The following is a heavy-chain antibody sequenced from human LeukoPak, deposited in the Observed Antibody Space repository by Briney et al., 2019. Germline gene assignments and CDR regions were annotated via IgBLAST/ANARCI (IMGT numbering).Heavy chain of an antibody. CDR1: GFTFSSYS. V-gene: IGHV3-48*01. Sequence: QTGGSLRLSCAASGFTFSSYSMNWVRQAPGKGLEWVSYISSSSSTIYYADSVKGRFTISRDNAKNSLYLQMNSLRAEDTAVYYCARDRIADFDCWGQGTLVTVSS. D-gene: IGHD6-13*01. J-gene: IGHJ4*02. CDR2: ISSSSSTI. CDR3: ARDRIADFDC.